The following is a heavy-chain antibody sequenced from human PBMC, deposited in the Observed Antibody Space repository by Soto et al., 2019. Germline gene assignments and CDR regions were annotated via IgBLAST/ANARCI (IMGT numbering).Heavy chain of an antibody. J-gene: IGHJ5*02. CDR1: GDSVSNYY. CDR3: ARHLTSTSLSHWFDT. Sequence: SETLSLTCTVSGDSVSNYYWSWLRQSPGKGLEWIGYLSPSGNAKYNSSLKSRATISVDTSKSQLSLNLNSVTAADMAVYYCARHLTSTSLSHWFDTWGQGTLVTVSS. CDR2: LSPSGNA. D-gene: IGHD4-4*01. V-gene: IGHV4-59*08.